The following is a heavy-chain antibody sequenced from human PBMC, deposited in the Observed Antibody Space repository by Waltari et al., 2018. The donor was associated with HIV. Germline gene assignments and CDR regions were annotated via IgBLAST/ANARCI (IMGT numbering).Heavy chain of an antibody. CDR2: IIPIFGSP. J-gene: IGHJ3*02. Sequence: QVQPVQSGAEVKKPGSSVKVSCKASGGTFSNSAINWVRLAPGQGLEWMGGIIPIFGSPNYAQKFQGRVTITADESTSTVYMKLSSLRSEDTAVYYCASASRDTAMGAFDIWGQGTMVTVSS. V-gene: IGHV1-69*01. CDR3: ASASRDTAMGAFDI. D-gene: IGHD5-18*01. CDR1: GGTFSNSA.